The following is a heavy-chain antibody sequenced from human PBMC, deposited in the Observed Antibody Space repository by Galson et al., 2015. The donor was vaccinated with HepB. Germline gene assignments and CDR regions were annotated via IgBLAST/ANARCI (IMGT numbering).Heavy chain of an antibody. CDR1: GFPFSRNW. V-gene: IGHV3-7*01. CDR3: ARDDDF. Sequence: LRLSCAASGFPFSRNWLTWVRQAPGKGLEWVATMKQDGSGKFYVDSVRGRFTISRDNAKNSLYLQMNSLRVEDTAVYYCARDDDFWGQGTLVTVSS. CDR2: MKQDGSGK. J-gene: IGHJ4*02.